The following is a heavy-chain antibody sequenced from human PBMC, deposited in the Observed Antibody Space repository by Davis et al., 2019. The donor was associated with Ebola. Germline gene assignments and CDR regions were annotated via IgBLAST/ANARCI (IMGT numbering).Heavy chain of an antibody. CDR2: IDPSDSYT. J-gene: IGHJ4*02. CDR3: ARGGVGPPESIDY. CDR1: GYSFTSYW. V-gene: IGHV5-10-1*01. Sequence: GESLKISCKGSGYSFTSYWISWVRQMPGKGLEWMGRIDPSDSYTNYSPSFQGHVTISADKSISTAYLQWSSLKASDTAMYYCARGGVGPPESIDYWGQGTLVTVSS. D-gene: IGHD1-26*01.